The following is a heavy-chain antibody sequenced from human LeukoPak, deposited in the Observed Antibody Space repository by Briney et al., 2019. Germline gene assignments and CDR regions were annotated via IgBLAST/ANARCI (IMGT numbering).Heavy chain of an antibody. Sequence: PSETLSLTCAVYGGSFSGYYWSWIRQPPGKGLEWIGEINHSGSTNYNPSLKSRVTISIDTSKNQFSLKLTSVTAADTAVYYCAVEYSSSSGVYYYYYMDVWGKGTTVTVSS. V-gene: IGHV4-34*01. J-gene: IGHJ6*03. CDR1: GGSFSGYY. D-gene: IGHD6-6*01. CDR3: AVEYSSSSGVYYYYYMDV. CDR2: INHSGST.